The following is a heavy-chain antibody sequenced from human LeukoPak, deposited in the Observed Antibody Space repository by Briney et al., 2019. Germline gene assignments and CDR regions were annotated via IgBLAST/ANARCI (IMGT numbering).Heavy chain of an antibody. CDR3: ARNRAVTTLDAFDI. J-gene: IGHJ3*02. D-gene: IGHD4-17*01. V-gene: IGHV1-18*01. CDR2: ISAYNGNT. CDR1: GYTFTSYG. Sequence: ASVKVSCKASGYTFTSYGISWVRQAPGQGLEWMGWISAYNGNTNYAQKLQGRVTMTTDTSTSTAYMELRSLRSDDTAVYYCARNRAVTTLDAFDIWGQGTMVTVSS.